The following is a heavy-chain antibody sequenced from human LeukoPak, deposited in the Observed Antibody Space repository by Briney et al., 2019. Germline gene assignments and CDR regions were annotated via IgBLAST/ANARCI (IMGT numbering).Heavy chain of an antibody. CDR1: GYTFTGYY. V-gene: IGHV1-2*06. CDR2: INPNSGGT. Sequence: ASVKVSCKASGYTFTGYYMHWVRQAPGQGLEWMGRINPNSGGTNYAQKFQGRVTMTRGTSISTAYMELSRLRSDDTAVYYCARALYSSGWYTYWFDPWGQGTLVTVSS. CDR3: ARALYSSGWYTYWFDP. D-gene: IGHD6-19*01. J-gene: IGHJ5*02.